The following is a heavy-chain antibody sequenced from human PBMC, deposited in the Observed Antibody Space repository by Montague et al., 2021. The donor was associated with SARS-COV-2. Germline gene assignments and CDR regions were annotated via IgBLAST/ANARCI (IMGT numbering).Heavy chain of an antibody. V-gene: IGHV4-34*01. CDR1: LPSCVVEH. CDR2: VIHRLKT. Sequence: SETLSLTCAVDLPSCVVEHWRRTGEYPSELLSPWEDVIHRLKTSYNPSLQSRLTMSVDTYKKQFSLRLSSVTAADTAVYFCAKGSHIYETRGLRTGWFDPWGQGTLVTVSS. J-gene: IGHJ5*02. D-gene: IGHD7-27*01. CDR3: AKGSHIYETRGLRTGWFDP.